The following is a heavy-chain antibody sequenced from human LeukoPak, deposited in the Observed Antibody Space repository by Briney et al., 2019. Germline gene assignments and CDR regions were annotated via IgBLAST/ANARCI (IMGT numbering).Heavy chain of an antibody. V-gene: IGHV4-59*08. Sequence: PGGSLRLSCAASGFTVSSTYMSWIRQPPGKGLEWIGYIYYSGSTNYNPSLKSRVTISVDTSKNQFSLKLSSVTAADTAVYFCARFPVSAYDYWGQGVLVTVSS. D-gene: IGHD5-12*01. CDR3: ARFPVSAYDY. CDR2: IYYSGST. CDR1: GFTVSSTY. J-gene: IGHJ4*02.